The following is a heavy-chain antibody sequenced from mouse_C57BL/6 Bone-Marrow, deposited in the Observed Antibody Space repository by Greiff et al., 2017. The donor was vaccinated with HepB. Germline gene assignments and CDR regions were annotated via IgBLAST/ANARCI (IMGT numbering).Heavy chain of an antibody. V-gene: IGHV10-1*01. CDR3: VRRGSAMDY. CDR2: IRSKSNNYAT. CDR1: GFSSNTYA. Sequence: QVVESGGGLVQPKGSLKLSCAASGFSSNTYAMNWVRQAPGKGLEWVARIRSKSNNYATYYADSVKDRFTISRDDSESMLYLQMNNLKTEDTAMYYCVRRGSAMDYWGQGTSVTVSS. J-gene: IGHJ4*01.